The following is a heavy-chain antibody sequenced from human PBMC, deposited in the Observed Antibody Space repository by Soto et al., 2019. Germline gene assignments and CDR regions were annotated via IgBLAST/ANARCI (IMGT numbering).Heavy chain of an antibody. V-gene: IGHV1-69*13. CDR2: IIPIFGTA. CDR3: AGVHYYDSSGYYFDY. Sequence: SVKVACKASGGTFSSYAISWVRQAPGQGLEWMGGIIPIFGTANYAQKFQGRATITADESTSTAYMELSSLRSEDTAVYYCAGVHYYDSSGYYFDYWGQGTLVTVSS. D-gene: IGHD3-22*01. CDR1: GGTFSSYA. J-gene: IGHJ4*02.